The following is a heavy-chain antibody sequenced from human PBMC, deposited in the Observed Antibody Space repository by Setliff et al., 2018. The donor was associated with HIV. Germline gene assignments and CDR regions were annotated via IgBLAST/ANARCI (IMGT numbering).Heavy chain of an antibody. CDR1: GFTFSSYG. CDR2: IRYDGSNK. D-gene: IGHD3-22*01. J-gene: IGHJ4*02. Sequence: GGSLRLSCAASGFTFSSYGMHWVRQAPGKGMEWVAFIRYDGSNKYYADSVKGRFTISRDNSKNTLYLQMNSLRAEDTAVYYCAKDRYYDSSGSPFDYWGQGTLVTVSS. V-gene: IGHV3-30*02. CDR3: AKDRYYDSSGSPFDY.